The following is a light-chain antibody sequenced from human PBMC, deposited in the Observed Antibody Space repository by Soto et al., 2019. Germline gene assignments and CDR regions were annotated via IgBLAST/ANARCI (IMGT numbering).Light chain of an antibody. CDR2: SNN. V-gene: IGLV1-44*01. CDR1: SSSIGSNT. Sequence: QSVLTQSPSPSGTPGQRVTISCSGSSSSIGSNTVNWYQQLPGTAPKLLIYSNNQRPSGVPDRFSGSKSGTSASLAISGLQSEDEADYYCAAWDDSLNGWVFGGGTKLTVL. CDR3: AAWDDSLNGWV. J-gene: IGLJ3*02.